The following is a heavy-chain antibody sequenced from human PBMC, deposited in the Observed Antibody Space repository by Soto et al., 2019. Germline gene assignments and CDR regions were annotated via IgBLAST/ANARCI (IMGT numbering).Heavy chain of an antibody. CDR1: GYTFTSYY. J-gene: IGHJ3*02. D-gene: IGHD1-7*01. CDR3: ARDLVRGITGTTTAFDI. Sequence: GASLKVSCKASGYTFTSYYMHWVRQAPGQGLEWMGIINPSGGSTSYAQKFQGRVTMTRDTSTSTVYMELSSLRSEDTAVYYCARDLVRGITGTTTAFDIWGQGTMVTVS. V-gene: IGHV1-46*03. CDR2: INPSGGST.